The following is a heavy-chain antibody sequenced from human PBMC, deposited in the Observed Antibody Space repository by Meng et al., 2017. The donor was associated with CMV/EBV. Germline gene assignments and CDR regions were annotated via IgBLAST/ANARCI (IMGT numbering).Heavy chain of an antibody. CDR1: GGTFSSYA. Sequence: VQLVQSGAEVKKPGSSVKVSCKASGGTFSSYAISWVRQAPGQGLEWMGGIIPIFGTANYAQKFQGRVTITADESTSTAYMELSSLRSEDTAVYYCARARSRKGSSYIAAAGPQLDYWGQGTLVTVSS. V-gene: IGHV1-69*12. CDR3: ARARSRKGSSYIAAAGPQLDY. D-gene: IGHD6-13*01. J-gene: IGHJ4*02. CDR2: IIPIFGTA.